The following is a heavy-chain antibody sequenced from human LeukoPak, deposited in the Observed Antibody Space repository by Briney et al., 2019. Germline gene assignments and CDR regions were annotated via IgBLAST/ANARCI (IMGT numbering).Heavy chain of an antibody. D-gene: IGHD2-15*01. V-gene: IGHV4-39*01. CDR1: GDSISSSNCY. J-gene: IGHJ6*03. Sequence: PSETLSLTCTVSGDSISSSNCYWGWIRQPPGKGLEWIGSIYFSGGTYYNASLKSRVTISVDTSKNQFSLKLSSVTAADTAVYYCARFPGSAEYRHYYYMDVWGKGTTVTVSS. CDR3: ARFPGSAEYRHYYYMDV. CDR2: IYFSGGT.